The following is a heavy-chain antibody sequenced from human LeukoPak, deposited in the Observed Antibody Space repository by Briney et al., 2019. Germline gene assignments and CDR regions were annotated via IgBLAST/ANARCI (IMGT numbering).Heavy chain of an antibody. CDR3: AKGADPLQFDFGVFLYDYYYYMDV. V-gene: IGHV3-43*02. J-gene: IGHJ6*03. D-gene: IGHD5-24*01. CDR1: GFTSDAYA. CDR2: ISGVGGRT. Sequence: TGGSLRLSCAPSGFTSDAYAMNWARHARGKGLGWVSLISGVGGRTYYADSMNGRFTTSRDNSKNSLYLQMNSLRTEDTALYYCAKGADPLQFDFGVFLYDYYYYMDVWGKGTTVTVSS.